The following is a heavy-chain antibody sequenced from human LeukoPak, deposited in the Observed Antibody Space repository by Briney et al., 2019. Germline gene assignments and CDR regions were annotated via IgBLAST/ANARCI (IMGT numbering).Heavy chain of an antibody. CDR3: ARDRWLGDSSGVFDY. Sequence: ASVEVSCKASGYTFTGYYMHWVRQAPGQGLEWMGWINPNSGGTNYAQKFQGRVTMTRDTSISTAYMELSRLGSDDTAVYYCARDRWLGDSSGVFDYWGQGTLVTVSS. CDR2: INPNSGGT. CDR1: GYTFTGYY. D-gene: IGHD3-22*01. V-gene: IGHV1-2*02. J-gene: IGHJ4*02.